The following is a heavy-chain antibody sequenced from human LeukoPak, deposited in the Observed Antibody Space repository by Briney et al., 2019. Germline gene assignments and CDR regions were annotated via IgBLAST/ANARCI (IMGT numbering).Heavy chain of an antibody. Sequence: GRSLRLSCAASGFTFSSYGVNWVRQAPGQGLEWVANLKQDAYQTFYLESVKGRFTISRDNAKNSLYLYMNSLRVEDTAMYYCARDRRSGLDHWGQGALVTVSS. J-gene: IGHJ4*02. D-gene: IGHD6-19*01. CDR3: ARDRRSGLDH. CDR1: GFTFSSYG. CDR2: LKQDAYQT. V-gene: IGHV3-7*03.